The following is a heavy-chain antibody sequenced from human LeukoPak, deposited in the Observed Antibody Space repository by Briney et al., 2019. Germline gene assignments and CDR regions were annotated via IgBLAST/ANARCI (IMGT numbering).Heavy chain of an antibody. Sequence: GGSLRLSCAASGFTFSSYWMSWVRQAPGKGLEWVANIKQDGSEKCYVDSVKGRFTISRDNAKNSLYLQMNSLRAEDTAVYYCARGPYYDFWSGYYTGSWSDPWGQGTLVTVSS. V-gene: IGHV3-7*01. CDR1: GFTFSSYW. CDR2: IKQDGSEK. D-gene: IGHD3-3*01. CDR3: ARGPYYDFWSGYYTGSWSDP. J-gene: IGHJ5*02.